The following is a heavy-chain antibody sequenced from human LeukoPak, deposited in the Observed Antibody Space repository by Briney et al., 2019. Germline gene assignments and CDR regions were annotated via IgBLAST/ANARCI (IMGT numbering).Heavy chain of an antibody. Sequence: GGSLRLSCAASGFTFSSYSMNWVRQAPGKGLEWVSSISSSSSYIYYADSVKGRFTISRDNAKNSLYLQMNSLRAEDTAVYYCARVTPQGWGLDYWGQGTLVTVSS. J-gene: IGHJ4*02. CDR3: ARVTPQGWGLDY. CDR1: GFTFSSYS. CDR2: ISSSSSYI. D-gene: IGHD2-21*01. V-gene: IGHV3-21*01.